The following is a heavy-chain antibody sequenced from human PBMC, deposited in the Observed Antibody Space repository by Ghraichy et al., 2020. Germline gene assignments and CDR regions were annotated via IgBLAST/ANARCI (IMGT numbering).Heavy chain of an antibody. CDR1: GYTFTSYA. J-gene: IGHJ4*02. CDR2: INTNTGNP. V-gene: IGHV7-4-1*02. CDR3: ALSGGYDFWSGYRDRSLANDY. Sequence: ASVKVSCKASGYTFTSYAMNWVRQAPGQGLEWMGWINTNTGNPTYAQGFTGRFVFSLDTSVSTAYLQISSLKAEDTAVYYCALSGGYDFWSGYRDRSLANDYWGQGTLVTVSS. D-gene: IGHD3-3*01.